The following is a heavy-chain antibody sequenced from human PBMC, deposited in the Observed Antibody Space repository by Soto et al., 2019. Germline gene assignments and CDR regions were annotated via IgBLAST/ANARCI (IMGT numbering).Heavy chain of an antibody. CDR3: ASGYSNYAYGMDV. V-gene: IGHV1-69*13. CDR2: IIPIFGTA. D-gene: IGHD4-4*01. J-gene: IGHJ6*04. Sequence: SVKVSCKSSGGTFSSYAISWVRQAPGQGLEWMGGIIPIFGTANYAQKFQGRVTITADESTSTAYMELSSLRSEDTAVYYCASGYSNYAYGMDVWGKGTTVTVSS. CDR1: GGTFSSYA.